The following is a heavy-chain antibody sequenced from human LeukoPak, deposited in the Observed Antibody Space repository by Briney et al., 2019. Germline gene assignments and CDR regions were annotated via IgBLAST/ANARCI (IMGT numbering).Heavy chain of an antibody. Sequence: PSGTLSLTCAVSGGSISSSNWWSWVRQPPGKGLEWIGEIYHSGSTNYNPSLKSRVTISVDKSKNQFSLKLSSVTAADTAVYYCARFPTPNYYDSSGYFDLDYWGQGTLVTVSS. CDR3: ARFPTPNYYDSSGYFDLDY. V-gene: IGHV4-4*02. CDR2: IYHSGST. D-gene: IGHD3-22*01. CDR1: GGSISSSNW. J-gene: IGHJ4*02.